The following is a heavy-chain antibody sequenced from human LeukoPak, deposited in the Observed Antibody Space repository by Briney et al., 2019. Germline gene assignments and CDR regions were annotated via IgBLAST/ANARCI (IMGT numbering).Heavy chain of an antibody. J-gene: IGHJ4*02. CDR1: GFTFSDFW. D-gene: IGHD6-19*01. Sequence: GGSLRLSCAASGFTFSDFWMSWVRQAPGKGLEWVANIKQDGGGKYYVDSVKGRFTISRDNAKNSLYLQIDSLTAEDTAVYYCARGRYVSGWYPDYFDFWGQGTLVTVSS. CDR2: IKQDGGGK. CDR3: ARGRYVSGWYPDYFDF. V-gene: IGHV3-7*01.